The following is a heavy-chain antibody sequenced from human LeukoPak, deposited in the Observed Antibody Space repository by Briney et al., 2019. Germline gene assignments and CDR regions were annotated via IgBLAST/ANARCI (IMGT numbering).Heavy chain of an antibody. Sequence: ASVKVSCKASGYTFTSYDINWVRQATGQGLEWMGWMNPNSGNTGYAQKFQGRVTMTRNTSISTAYMELSSLRSEDTAVYYCARDLLFVGPAAGTISWGQGTLVTVSS. CDR2: MNPNSGNT. CDR1: GYTFTSYD. CDR3: ARDLLFVGPAAGTIS. V-gene: IGHV1-8*01. J-gene: IGHJ4*02. D-gene: IGHD6-13*01.